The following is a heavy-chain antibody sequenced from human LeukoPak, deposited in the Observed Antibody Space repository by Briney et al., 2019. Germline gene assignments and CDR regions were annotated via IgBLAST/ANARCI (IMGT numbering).Heavy chain of an antibody. Sequence: PGGSLRLSCAASGFTFSSYGMHWVRQAPGKGLEWVAVISYDGSNKYYADSVKGRFTISRDNSKNTLYLQMNSLRAEDTAVYYCAKDPNSAADDYWGQGTLVTVSS. V-gene: IGHV3-30*18. D-gene: IGHD6-13*01. CDR2: ISYDGSNK. CDR1: GFTFSSYG. J-gene: IGHJ4*02. CDR3: AKDPNSAADDY.